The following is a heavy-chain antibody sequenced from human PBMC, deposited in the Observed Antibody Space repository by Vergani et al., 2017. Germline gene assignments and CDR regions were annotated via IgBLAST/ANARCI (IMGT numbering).Heavy chain of an antibody. CDR1: GFTFSSYA. Sequence: EVQLLESGGGLVQPGGSLRLSCAASGFTFSSYAMSWVRQAPGKGLEWVSAISGSGGSTYYADSVKGRFTISRDNSKNTLYLQMNSLRAEDTAVYYCAKLPITMVRGGLQYAHLAFDIWGQGTMVTVSS. J-gene: IGHJ3*02. CDR3: AKLPITMVRGGLQYAHLAFDI. CDR2: ISGSGGST. D-gene: IGHD3-10*01. V-gene: IGHV3-23*01.